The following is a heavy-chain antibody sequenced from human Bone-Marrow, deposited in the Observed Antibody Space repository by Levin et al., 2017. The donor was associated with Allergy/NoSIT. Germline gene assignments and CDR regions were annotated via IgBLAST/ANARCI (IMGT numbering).Heavy chain of an antibody. CDR2: SYFRFQWYT. D-gene: IGHD1/OR15-1a*01. CDR3: ARDLQVEQEGRSFYYYMDV. CDR1: GDRVSGTTVV. V-gene: IGHV6-1*01. Sequence: SQTLSLTCAISGDRVSGTTVVWNWIRQSPSGVLEWLGRSYFRFQWYTDYAPSLKSRITITPDTAKNQLSLQLRSVSLEDSGVYYCARDLQVEQEGRSFYYYMDVWGQGTTVTVSS. J-gene: IGHJ6*03.